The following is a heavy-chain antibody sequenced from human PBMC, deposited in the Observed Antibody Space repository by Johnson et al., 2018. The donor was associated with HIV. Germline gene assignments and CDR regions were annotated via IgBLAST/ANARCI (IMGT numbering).Heavy chain of an antibody. CDR3: AKGRSGTTASIDAFDI. D-gene: IGHD1-7*01. V-gene: IGHV3-11*04. Sequence: VQLVESGGGLVKPGGSLRLSCAASGFSFSDYYMSWIRQAPGKGLEWISYMSSSGSTIYHAESVKGRFTISRDNAKNSLYLQMNSLRVEDTAVYYCAKGRSGTTASIDAFDIWGQGTMVTVSS. J-gene: IGHJ3*02. CDR1: GFSFSDYY. CDR2: MSSSGSTI.